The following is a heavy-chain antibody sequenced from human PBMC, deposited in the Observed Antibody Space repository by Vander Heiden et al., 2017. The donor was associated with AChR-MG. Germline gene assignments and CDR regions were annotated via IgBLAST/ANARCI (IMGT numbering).Heavy chain of an antibody. CDR2: IYPGDSDT. D-gene: IGHD3-22*01. J-gene: IGHJ4*02. Sequence: EVQLVQSGAEVQKPGESLKISCKGSGYSFTSYWIGWVRQMPGKGLEWRGIIYPGDSDTRYSPSFQGQVTISADKSISTAYLQWSSLKASDTAMYYCARPYYDSSGYYYFDYWGQGTLVTVSS. CDR3: ARPYYDSSGYYYFDY. V-gene: IGHV5-51*03. CDR1: GYSFTSYW.